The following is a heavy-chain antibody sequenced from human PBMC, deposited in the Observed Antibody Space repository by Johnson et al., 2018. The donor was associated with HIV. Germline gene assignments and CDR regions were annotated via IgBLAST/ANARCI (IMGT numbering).Heavy chain of an antibody. D-gene: IGHD3-16*01. J-gene: IGHJ3*02. Sequence: VQLVESGGGLVQPGGSLRLSCAASGFTFSSYDMHWVRQATGKGLEWVSAIGTAGDTYYPGSVKGRFTISRENAKNSLYLQMNSLRAGDTAVYYCARGLTGEQVDIWGQGTMVTVSS. V-gene: IGHV3-13*01. CDR2: IGTAGDT. CDR1: GFTFSSYD. CDR3: ARGLTGEQVDI.